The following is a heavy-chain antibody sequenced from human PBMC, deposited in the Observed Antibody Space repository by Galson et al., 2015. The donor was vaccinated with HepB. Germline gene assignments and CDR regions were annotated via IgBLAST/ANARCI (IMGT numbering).Heavy chain of an antibody. V-gene: IGHV3-30*04. CDR3: ARDGVGYTFDY. CDR2: ISYDGSNK. D-gene: IGHD2-8*02. Sequence: SLRLSCAASGFTFSSYAMHWVRQAPGKGLEWVAVISYDGSNKYYADSVKGRFTISRDNSKNTLYLQMNSLRAEDTAVYYCARDGVGYTFDYWGQGTLVTVSS. CDR1: GFTFSSYA. J-gene: IGHJ4*02.